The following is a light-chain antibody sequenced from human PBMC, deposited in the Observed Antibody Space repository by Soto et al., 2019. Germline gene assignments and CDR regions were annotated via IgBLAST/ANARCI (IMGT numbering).Light chain of an antibody. CDR2: KAS. CDR3: QQSNTYPIT. J-gene: IGKJ5*01. CDR1: QTINSW. V-gene: IGKV1-5*03. Sequence: DIQLTQSPSTLSASVGDRVTITCRASQTINSWLAWYQQKPGKAPKVLIYKASSLESGVPSRFSGSGSGTEFTLNISSLQPDDFATYYCQQSNTYPITFGQGTRLEIK.